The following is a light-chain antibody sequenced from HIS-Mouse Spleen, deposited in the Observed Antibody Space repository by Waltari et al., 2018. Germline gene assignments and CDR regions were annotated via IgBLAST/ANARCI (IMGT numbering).Light chain of an antibody. Sequence: QSALTQPASVSGSPGQSITISCTGTSSDVGSYNLSSWYQQQQGKAPKLMIYEGSKRPSGVSNRFSGSKSGNTASLTISGLQAEDEADYYCCSYAGSSTFVVFGGGTKLTVL. CDR3: CSYAGSSTFVV. CDR1: SSDVGSYNL. J-gene: IGLJ2*01. V-gene: IGLV2-23*03. CDR2: EGS.